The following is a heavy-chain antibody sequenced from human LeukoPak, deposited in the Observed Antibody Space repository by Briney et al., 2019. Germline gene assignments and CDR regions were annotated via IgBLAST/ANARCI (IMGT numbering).Heavy chain of an antibody. CDR1: GFTFSSYD. J-gene: IGHJ3*02. V-gene: IGHV3-21*01. Sequence: GGSLRLSCAASGFTFSSYDMHWVRQATGKGLEWVSSISSSSSYIYYADSVKGRFTISRDNAKNSLYLQMNSLRAEDTAVYYCARVPRMTTDAFDIWGQGTMVTVSS. CDR3: ARVPRMTTDAFDI. CDR2: ISSSSSYI. D-gene: IGHD4-17*01.